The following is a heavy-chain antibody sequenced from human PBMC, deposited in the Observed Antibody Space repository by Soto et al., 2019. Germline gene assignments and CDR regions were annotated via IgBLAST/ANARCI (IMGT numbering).Heavy chain of an antibody. J-gene: IGHJ4*02. V-gene: IGHV4-31*03. CDR1: GGSINSGGYC. CDR2: ISYGGST. D-gene: IGHD2-15*01. Sequence: QVQLQESGPGLVKPSQTLSLTCTVSGGSINSGGYCWSWIRQHPGKGLDWIGCISYGGSTSYNPSLTSRVTISVDTSKTQFSLKLTSVTAADTAVSYWSRRIPVWGQGALITVSS. CDR3: SRRIPV.